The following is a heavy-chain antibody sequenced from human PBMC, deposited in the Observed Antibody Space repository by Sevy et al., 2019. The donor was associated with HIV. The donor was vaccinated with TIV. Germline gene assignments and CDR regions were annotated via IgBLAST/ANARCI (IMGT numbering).Heavy chain of an antibody. J-gene: IGHJ3*02. CDR3: ARRNDFDI. V-gene: IGHV4-59*08. CDR2: VYYTGGT. CDR1: GGSINSDH. Sequence: SETLSLTCTVSGGSINSDHWNWIRQPPGKGLEWVGYVYYTGGTNYNPTLKNRVPISVERTTNKYSLNLTSVTAADTAGYNCARRNDFDIWGQGTMVTVSS.